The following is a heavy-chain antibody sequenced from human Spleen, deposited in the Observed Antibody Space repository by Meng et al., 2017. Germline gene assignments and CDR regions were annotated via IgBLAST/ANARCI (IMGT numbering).Heavy chain of an antibody. Sequence: GSLKISCAASGFTFSSYAMHWVRQAPGKGLEWVAVISYDGSNKYYADSVKGRFTISRDNSKNTLYLQMNSLRAEDTAVYYCATGGTGPYFDYWGQGTLVTVSS. V-gene: IGHV3-30*04. D-gene: IGHD1-1*01. J-gene: IGHJ4*02. CDR2: ISYDGSNK. CDR1: GFTFSSYA. CDR3: ATGGTGPYFDY.